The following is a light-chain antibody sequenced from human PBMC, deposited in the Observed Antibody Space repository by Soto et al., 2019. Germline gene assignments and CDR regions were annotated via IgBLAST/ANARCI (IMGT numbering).Light chain of an antibody. CDR1: SSDVGGYNY. CDR3: SSYTSISSYV. CDR2: DVS. Sequence: QSALNQPASVSGSPGQSITISCPGTSSDVGGYNYVSWYQQHPGKAPKLMIYDVSNRPSGVSNRFSGSKSGNTASLTISGLQAEDEADYCCSSYTSISSYVFGTGTKVTVL. V-gene: IGLV2-14*01. J-gene: IGLJ1*01.